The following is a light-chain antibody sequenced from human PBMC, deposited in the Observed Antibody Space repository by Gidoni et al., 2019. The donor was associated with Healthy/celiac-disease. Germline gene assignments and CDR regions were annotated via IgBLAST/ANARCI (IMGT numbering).Light chain of an antibody. J-gene: IGKJ3*01. V-gene: IGKV3-11*01. CDR1: QSVSSY. CDR3: RQRSNWPPFT. CDR2: DAS. Sequence: EIVLTQSPATLSLSPGERATLSCRASQSVSSYLAWYQQKPGRAPRLLIYDASNRATGIPARFSGSGSGTDFTLTISSLEPEDFAVYYCRQRSNWPPFTFGPGTKVDIK.